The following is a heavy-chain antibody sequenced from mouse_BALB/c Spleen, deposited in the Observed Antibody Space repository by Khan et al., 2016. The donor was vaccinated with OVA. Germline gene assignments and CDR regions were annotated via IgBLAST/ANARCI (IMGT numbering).Heavy chain of an antibody. CDR2: IYPSTGYT. Sequence: QVQLQQSGAELAKPGASVKMSCKASGYTFINYWILWIKQRPGQGLEWIGYIYPSTGYTEYNQHFKDKATLTADISSSTAYMQLSSLTSEDSAVYYCARRGLRWDFDYWGQGTTLTVSS. CDR3: ARRGLRWDFDY. V-gene: IGHV1-7*01. J-gene: IGHJ2*01. D-gene: IGHD1-1*01. CDR1: GYTFINYW.